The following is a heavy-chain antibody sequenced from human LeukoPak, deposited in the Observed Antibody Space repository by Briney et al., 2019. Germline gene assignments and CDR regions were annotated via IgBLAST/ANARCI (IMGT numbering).Heavy chain of an antibody. CDR3: ARHAGHLKWLRSSRDY. Sequence: SETLSLTCAVYGGSFSGYYWSWIRQPPGKGLEWIGEINHSGSTNYNPSLKSRVTISVDTSKNQFSLKLSSVTAADTAVYYCARHAGHLKWLRSSRDYWGQGTLVTVSS. CDR1: GGSFSGYY. D-gene: IGHD5-12*01. CDR2: INHSGST. V-gene: IGHV4-34*01. J-gene: IGHJ4*02.